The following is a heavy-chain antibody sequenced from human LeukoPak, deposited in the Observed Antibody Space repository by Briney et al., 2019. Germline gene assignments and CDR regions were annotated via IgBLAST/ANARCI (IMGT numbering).Heavy chain of an antibody. CDR2: IYTSGST. Sequence: SSETLSLTCAVYGGSFSGYYWSWIRQPAGKGLEWIGRIYTSGSTNYNPSLKSRVTMSVDTSKNQFSLKLSSVTAADTAVYYCARDATTVGHFDYWGQGTLVTVSS. D-gene: IGHD4-4*01. V-gene: IGHV4-4*07. CDR3: ARDATTVGHFDY. CDR1: GGSFSGYY. J-gene: IGHJ4*02.